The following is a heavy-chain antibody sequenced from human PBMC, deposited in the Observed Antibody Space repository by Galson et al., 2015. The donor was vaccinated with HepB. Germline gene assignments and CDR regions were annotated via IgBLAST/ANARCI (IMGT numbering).Heavy chain of an antibody. V-gene: IGHV4-39*01. J-gene: IGHJ4*02. CDR3: AGKAVVRLAKFDY. CDR2: IYYSGST. Sequence: ETLSLTCTVSGGSISSSSYYWGWIRQPPGKGLEWIGSIYYSGSTYYNPSLKSRVTISVDTSKNQFSLKLSSVTAADTAVYYCAGKAVVRLAKFDYWGQGTLVTVSS. D-gene: IGHD4-23*01. CDR1: GGSISSSSYY.